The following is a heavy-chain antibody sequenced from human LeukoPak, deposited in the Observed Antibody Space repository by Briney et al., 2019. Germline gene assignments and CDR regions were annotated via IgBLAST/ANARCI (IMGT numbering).Heavy chain of an antibody. V-gene: IGHV3-20*04. D-gene: IGHD3-10*01. Sequence: GGSLRLSCVASGFTFSGYWMHWVRQAPGKGLEWVSGINWNGGSTGYADSVKGRFTISRNNAKNSLYLQMNGLRAEDTALYYCARGDGGYYFDYWGQGTLVTVSS. CDR2: INWNGGST. CDR3: ARGDGGYYFDY. CDR1: GFTFSGYW. J-gene: IGHJ4*02.